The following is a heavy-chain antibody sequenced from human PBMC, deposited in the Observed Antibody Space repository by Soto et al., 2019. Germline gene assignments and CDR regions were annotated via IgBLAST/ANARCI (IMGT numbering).Heavy chain of an antibody. J-gene: IGHJ4*02. V-gene: IGHV1-18*01. D-gene: IGHD3-3*01. CDR3: ARAPYYDFWSGSPFDY. CDR2: ISAYNGNT. CDR1: GYTFTSYD. Sequence: GASVKVSCKASGYTFTSYDINWVRQAPGQGLEWMGWISAYNGNTNYAQKLQGRVTMTTDTSTSTAYMELRSLRSDDTAVYYCARAPYYDFWSGSPFDYWGQGTLVTVSS.